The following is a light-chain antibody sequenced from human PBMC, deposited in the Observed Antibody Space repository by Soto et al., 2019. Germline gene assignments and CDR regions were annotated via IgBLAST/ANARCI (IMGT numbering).Light chain of an antibody. CDR3: LQDYTYPLT. V-gene: IGKV1-6*01. CDR2: ATS. J-gene: IGKJ1*01. Sequence: AIQMTQSPSSLSASVGDRVTITCRASQGIRDDVAWFQQKPGRAPNLLIYATSNLQSGVPSRFSGSGSGTDFALTISSLQPEDFATYYCLQDYTYPLTFGQGTKVDIK. CDR1: QGIRDD.